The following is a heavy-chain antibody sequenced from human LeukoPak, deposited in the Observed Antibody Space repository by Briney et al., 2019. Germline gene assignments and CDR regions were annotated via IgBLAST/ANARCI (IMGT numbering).Heavy chain of an antibody. CDR1: GFIFSSYA. CDR3: AKDLTIFGVVTPYGMDV. Sequence: QPGGSLRLSCAASGFIFSSYAMSWVRQAPGKGLEWVSAISGSGGSTYYADSVKGRFTISRDNSKNTLYLQMNSLRAEDTAVYYCAKDLTIFGVVTPYGMDVWGQGTTVTVSS. D-gene: IGHD3-3*01. J-gene: IGHJ6*02. V-gene: IGHV3-23*01. CDR2: ISGSGGST.